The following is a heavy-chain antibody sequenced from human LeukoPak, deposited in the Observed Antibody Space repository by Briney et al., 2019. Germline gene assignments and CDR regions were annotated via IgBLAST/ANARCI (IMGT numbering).Heavy chain of an antibody. CDR2: IYHSGST. CDR1: GGSISSGGYY. D-gene: IGHD2-2*01. Sequence: SETLSLTCTVSGGSISSGGYYWSWIRQPPGKGLEWIGYIYHSGSTYYNPSLKSRVTISVDRSKNQFSLKPSSVTAADTAVYYCARDPRGYCSSTSCWVWGQGTLVTVSS. CDR3: ARDPRGYCSSTSCWV. V-gene: IGHV4-30-2*01. J-gene: IGHJ4*02.